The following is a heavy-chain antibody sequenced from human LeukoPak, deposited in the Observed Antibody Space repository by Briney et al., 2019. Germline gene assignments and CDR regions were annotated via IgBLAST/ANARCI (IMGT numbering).Heavy chain of an antibody. J-gene: IGHJ4*02. D-gene: IGHD7-27*01. V-gene: IGHV1-2*02. CDR3: ARVSSNWDTYFHY. CDR2: INPNSGGT. CDR1: GYTFTDYY. Sequence: ASVKVSCKASGYTFTDYYMHWVRQAPGQGLEWTGWINPNSGGTNYAQKFLGRVTMTRDTSISTAYMELSGLRSDDTAVFYCARVSSNWDTYFHYWGQGSLVTVSS.